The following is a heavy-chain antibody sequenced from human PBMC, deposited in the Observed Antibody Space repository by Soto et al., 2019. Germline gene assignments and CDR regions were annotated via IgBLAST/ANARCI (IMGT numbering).Heavy chain of an antibody. J-gene: IGHJ4*02. V-gene: IGHV1-8*01. Sequence: QVQLVQSGAEVKKPGASVKVSCKASGYTFTSYDINWVRQATGQGLEWMGWMNPNSGNTGYAQKFQGRVTMTRNTSISTAYTELSSLRAEDTAVYYCAMGLPIAVADSDWCQGTLVTVST. D-gene: IGHD6-19*01. CDR1: GYTFTSYD. CDR3: AMGLPIAVADSD. CDR2: MNPNSGNT.